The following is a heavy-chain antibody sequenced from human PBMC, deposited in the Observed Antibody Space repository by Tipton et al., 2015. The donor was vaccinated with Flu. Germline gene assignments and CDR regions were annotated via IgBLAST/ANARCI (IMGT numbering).Heavy chain of an antibody. CDR2: ISGSSSDT. Sequence: SLRLSCAASGFTFSNYAMSWVRQAPGKGLEWVSGISGSSSDTNYADSVRGRSTISRDNSRNTLYLQINSLRAEDTAVYYCAKGRGSCSVASCYPIHYGMDVWGQGTTVTVSS. CDR1: GFTFSNYA. V-gene: IGHV3-23*01. J-gene: IGHJ6*02. CDR3: AKGRGSCSVASCYPIHYGMDV. D-gene: IGHD2-15*01.